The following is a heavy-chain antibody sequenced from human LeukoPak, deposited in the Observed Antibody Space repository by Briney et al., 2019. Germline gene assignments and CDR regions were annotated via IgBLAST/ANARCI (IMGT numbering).Heavy chain of an antibody. V-gene: IGHV3-23*01. D-gene: IGHD3-16*01. CDR3: AQGSRINDYHWIDP. CDR1: EVTFSNYA. J-gene: IGHJ5*02. Sequence: TGGSLRLSCAASEVTFSNYAMNWVRQAPGKGLEWVSGISGGGGSTYYADSVKGRFTISRDNSKNTLYLQMDSLRAEDTALYYCAQGSRINDYHWIDPWGLGTLVTVSS. CDR2: ISGGGGST.